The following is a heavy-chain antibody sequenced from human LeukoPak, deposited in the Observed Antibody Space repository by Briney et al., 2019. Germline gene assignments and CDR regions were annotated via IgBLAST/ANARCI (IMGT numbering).Heavy chain of an antibody. J-gene: IGHJ5*02. CDR1: GYTFTSYG. CDR2: INPSGGST. D-gene: IGHD6-13*01. V-gene: IGHV1-46*01. Sequence: ASVKVSCKASGYTFTSYGISWVRQAPGQGLEWMGIINPSGGSTSYAQKFQGRVTMTRDTSTSTVYMELSSLRSEDTAVYYCARDAVEQQLVRGVVPMFDPWGQGTLVTVSS. CDR3: ARDAVEQQLVRGVVPMFDP.